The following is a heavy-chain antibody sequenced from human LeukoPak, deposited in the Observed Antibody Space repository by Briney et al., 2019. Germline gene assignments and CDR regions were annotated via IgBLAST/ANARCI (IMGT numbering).Heavy chain of an antibody. D-gene: IGHD3-10*01. Sequence: SETLSLTCTVSGGSISSGSYYWSWIRQPAGKGLEWIGRIYTSGSTNYNPSLKSRVTISVDTSKNQFSLKPSSVTAADTAVYYCARGSYYHWFDPWGQGTLVTVSS. CDR2: IYTSGST. CDR1: GGSISSGSYY. J-gene: IGHJ5*02. CDR3: ARGSYYHWFDP. V-gene: IGHV4-61*02.